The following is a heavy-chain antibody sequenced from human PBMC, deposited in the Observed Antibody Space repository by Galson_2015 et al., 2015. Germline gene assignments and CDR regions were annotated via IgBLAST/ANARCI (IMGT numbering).Heavy chain of an antibody. CDR1: GFTFDDYA. CDR3: ARGSGPDVLLWFGELSLFDY. D-gene: IGHD3-10*01. CDR2: ISWNSGSI. V-gene: IGHV3-9*01. J-gene: IGHJ4*02. Sequence: SLRLSCAASGFTFDDYAMHWVRQAPGKGLEWVSGISWNSGSIGYADSVKGRVTISRDNSKNTLYLQMNSLRAEDTAVYYCARGSGPDVLLWFGELSLFDYWGQGTLVTVTS.